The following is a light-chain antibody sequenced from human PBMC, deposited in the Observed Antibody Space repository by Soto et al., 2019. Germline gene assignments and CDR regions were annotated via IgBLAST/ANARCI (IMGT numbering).Light chain of an antibody. CDR2: DAS. V-gene: IGKV3-15*01. CDR1: QSVSDN. CDR3: QQFNNWPPSWT. Sequence: EIVMTQSPAALSVSPGERATLSCSASQSVSDNLAWYQQKPGQAPRLIIYDASTRATGVPGRFSGSGSGTDFTLTISSLQSEDFAIYYCQQFNNWPPSWTFGQGTKVDIK. J-gene: IGKJ1*01.